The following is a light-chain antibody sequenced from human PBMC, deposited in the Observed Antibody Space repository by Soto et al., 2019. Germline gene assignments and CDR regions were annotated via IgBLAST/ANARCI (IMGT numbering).Light chain of an antibody. CDR1: QSVSIW. V-gene: IGKV1-5*03. Sequence: DIQMTQSPSTVSASEGDRVTISCRASQSVSIWLAWYQQKPGRAPKLLIYKSSILESGVPSRFSGSGSGTEFTLTISSLQPDDFATYYCQQFNTSPWTFDQGTKVDIK. J-gene: IGKJ1*01. CDR2: KSS. CDR3: QQFNTSPWT.